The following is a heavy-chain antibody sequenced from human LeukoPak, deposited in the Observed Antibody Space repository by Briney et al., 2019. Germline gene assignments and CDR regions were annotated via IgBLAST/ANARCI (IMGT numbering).Heavy chain of an antibody. V-gene: IGHV4-4*02. D-gene: IGHD2-15*01. CDR3: ASVGVGYCSGGSCYSSYYFDY. Sequence: PSETLSLTCAVSGGSISSSNWWSWVRQPPGKGLEWIGEIYHSGSTNYNPSLKSRVTISVDKSKNQFSLKLSSVTAADTAVYYCASVGVGYCSGGSCYSSYYFDYWGQGTLVTVSS. J-gene: IGHJ4*02. CDR2: IYHSGST. CDR1: GGSISSSNW.